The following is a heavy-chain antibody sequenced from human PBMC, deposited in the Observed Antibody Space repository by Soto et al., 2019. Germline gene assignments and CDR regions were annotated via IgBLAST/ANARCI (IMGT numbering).Heavy chain of an antibody. CDR3: ARANYDSWRGPLDY. V-gene: IGHV3-66*01. J-gene: IGHJ4*02. CDR2: IYRGVNT. Sequence: EVQLVESGGGLVQPGGSLRLSCAASGFTVSNNYMSWVRQAPGKGLEWVSVIYRGVNTHYADSVKGRFTISRDNSKNTLYLQMNSLRAEDTAVYYCARANYDSWRGPLDYWGQGTLVTVSS. D-gene: IGHD3-3*01. CDR1: GFTVSNNY.